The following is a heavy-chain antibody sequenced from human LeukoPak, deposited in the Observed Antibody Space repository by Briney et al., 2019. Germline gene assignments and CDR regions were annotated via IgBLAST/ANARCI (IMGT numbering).Heavy chain of an antibody. Sequence: GGSLRLSCAASGFTVSNNYMSWVRQAPGKGLEWVSVIHSGGTTNYADSVQGRFTISRDNSKTTVYLHMNSLRAEDTAVYYCARDSDSGNGPFAPWGQGTLVTVSS. CDR3: ARDSDSGNGPFAP. J-gene: IGHJ5*02. D-gene: IGHD5-12*01. V-gene: IGHV3-53*01. CDR2: IHSGGTT. CDR1: GFTVSNNY.